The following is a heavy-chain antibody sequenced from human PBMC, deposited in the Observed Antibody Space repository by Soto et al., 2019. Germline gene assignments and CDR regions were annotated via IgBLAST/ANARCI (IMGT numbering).Heavy chain of an antibody. J-gene: IGHJ6*02. V-gene: IGHV1-2*02. CDR1: GYTFTGYY. Sequence: GASVKVSCKASGYTFTGYYMHWVRQAPGQGLEWMGRINPNSGGTNYAKKFQGRVTINRDTSISTAYKELNRLRYDDTAEYYCARAFYGSSWFPLLGYYYGMDVWGQGTTVTVSS. D-gene: IGHD6-13*01. CDR2: INPNSGGT. CDR3: ARAFYGSSWFPLLGYYYGMDV.